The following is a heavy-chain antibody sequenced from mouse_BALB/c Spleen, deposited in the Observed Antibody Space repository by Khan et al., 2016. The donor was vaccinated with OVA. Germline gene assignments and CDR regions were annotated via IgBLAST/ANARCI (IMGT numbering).Heavy chain of an antibody. J-gene: IGHJ4*01. Sequence: QIQLVQSGPELKKPGETVKISCKASGHTFTNFGMSWVKQAPGKGLKWMGWINTYTGEPTYADDFNGRFAFSLEASASTAYLQINNLTNEDTATYCCERPPYFSYAMDNWGQGTSVTVSS. CDR2: INTYTGEP. CDR3: ERPPYFSYAMDN. CDR1: GHTFTNFG. V-gene: IGHV9-3-1*01. D-gene: IGHD2-10*01.